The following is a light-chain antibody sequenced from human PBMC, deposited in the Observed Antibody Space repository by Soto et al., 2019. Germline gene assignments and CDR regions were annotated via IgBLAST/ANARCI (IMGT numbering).Light chain of an antibody. CDR1: QSVNTN. CDR3: QQYNNWPPWT. V-gene: IGKV3-15*01. CDR2: DAS. J-gene: IGKJ1*01. Sequence: EIVMTQSPATLSVSPGERATLPFGASQSVNTNVAWYQQKPGQGPRLLISDASTRAAGIPARFSGSGSGTEFTLTISSLQSEDFALYYCQQYNNWPPWTFGQGTKVDI.